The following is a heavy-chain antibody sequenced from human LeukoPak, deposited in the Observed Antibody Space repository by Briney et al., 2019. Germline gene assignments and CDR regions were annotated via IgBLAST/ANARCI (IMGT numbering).Heavy chain of an antibody. D-gene: IGHD2-15*01. Sequence: GGSLRLSCAASGFTLSSYAMSWVRQAPGKGLEWVSAISGSGGSTYYADFVKGRFTISRDNSKNTLYLQMNSLRAKDTTVYYCAKDYCSGGSCYTEDYWGQGTLVTVSS. V-gene: IGHV3-23*01. CDR1: GFTLSSYA. CDR3: AKDYCSGGSCYTEDY. CDR2: ISGSGGST. J-gene: IGHJ4*02.